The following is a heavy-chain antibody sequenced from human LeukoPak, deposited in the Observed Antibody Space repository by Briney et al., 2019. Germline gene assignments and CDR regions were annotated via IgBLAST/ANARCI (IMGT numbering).Heavy chain of an antibody. CDR1: GFTFSSYS. CDR2: ISSSSSYI. V-gene: IGHV3-21*01. D-gene: IGHD3-10*01. CDR3: AKSSYGSGSHPFDY. J-gene: IGHJ4*02. Sequence: GGSLRLSCAASGFTFSSYSMNWVRQAPGKGLEWVSSISSSSSYIYYADSVKGRFTISRDNSKNTLYLQMNSLRAEDTAAYYCAKSSYGSGSHPFDYWGQGTLVTVSS.